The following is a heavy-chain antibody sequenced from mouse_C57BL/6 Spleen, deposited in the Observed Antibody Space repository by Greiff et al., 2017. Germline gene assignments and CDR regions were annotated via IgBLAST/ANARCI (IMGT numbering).Heavy chain of an antibody. V-gene: IGHV1-5*01. J-gene: IGHJ3*01. Sequence: EVQLQQSGTVLARPGASVKMSCKTSGYTFTSYWMHWVKQRPGQGLEWIGAISPGNSDTSYNQKFKGKAKLTAVTSASTGYMELSSLTNEDSAVYYCTPYYYGSSYTWFAYWGQGTLVTVSA. CDR1: GYTFTSYW. CDR3: TPYYYGSSYTWFAY. D-gene: IGHD1-1*01. CDR2: ISPGNSDT.